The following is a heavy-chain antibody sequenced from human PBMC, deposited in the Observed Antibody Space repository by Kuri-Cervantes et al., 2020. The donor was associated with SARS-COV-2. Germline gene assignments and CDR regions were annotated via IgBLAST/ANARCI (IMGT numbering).Heavy chain of an antibody. V-gene: IGHV1-8*03. CDR3: ARGWSGYSLYYFDY. J-gene: IGHJ4*02. CDR1: GYTFTSYD. Sequence: ASVKVSCKASGYTFTSYDINWVRQATGQGLEWMGWMNPNSGNTGYAQKFQGRVTITRNTSISTAYMELSSLRSEDTAVYYCARGWSGYSLYYFDYWGQGTLVTVSS. D-gene: IGHD3-3*01. CDR2: MNPNSGNT.